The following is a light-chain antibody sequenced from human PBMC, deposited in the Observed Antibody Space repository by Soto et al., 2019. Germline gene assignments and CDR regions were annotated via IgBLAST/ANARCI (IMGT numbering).Light chain of an antibody. J-gene: IGKJ4*01. CDR1: QNVDKF. CDR2: DAS. Sequence: EIELTQSPATLSLSPGETATLSCRASQNVDKFLAWYQQRPGQPPRLLIFDASNRATGIPARFSGSGSGTDFTLTISSLEPEDFAVYFCQQRGNWLTFGGFTKA. V-gene: IGKV3-11*01. CDR3: QQRGNWLT.